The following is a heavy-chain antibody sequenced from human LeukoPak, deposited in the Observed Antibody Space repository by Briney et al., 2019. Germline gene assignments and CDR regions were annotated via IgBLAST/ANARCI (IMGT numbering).Heavy chain of an antibody. J-gene: IGHJ5*02. CDR3: ARDVRYFDRNHWFDP. V-gene: IGHV1-18*01. CDR1: GYTFTSYG. CDR2: ISAYNGNT. D-gene: IGHD3-9*01. Sequence: GASVKVSCKASGYTFTSYGISWVRQAPGQGLEWMGWISAYNGNTNYAQKLQGRVTMTTDTSTSTAYMELRSLRSDDTAVYYCARDVRYFDRNHWFDPWGQGTLVTVSS.